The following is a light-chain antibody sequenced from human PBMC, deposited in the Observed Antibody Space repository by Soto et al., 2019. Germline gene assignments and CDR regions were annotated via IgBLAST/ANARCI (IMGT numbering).Light chain of an antibody. Sequence: QSVLTQPRSVSGSPGQSVTISCTGTSSDVGGYNYVSWYQQHPGKAPKLMIYDVSKRPSGVPDRFSGSKSGHTASLTIYGLQAEYEADYYCCSYAGSYTHYVFGTGTKLTVL. CDR1: SSDVGGYNY. CDR2: DVS. V-gene: IGLV2-11*01. J-gene: IGLJ1*01. CDR3: CSYAGSYTHYV.